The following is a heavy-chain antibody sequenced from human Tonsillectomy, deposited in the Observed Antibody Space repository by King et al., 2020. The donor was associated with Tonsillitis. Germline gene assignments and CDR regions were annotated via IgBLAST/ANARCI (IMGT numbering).Heavy chain of an antibody. Sequence: QLVESGGGLVQPGGSLRLSCAASGFTFSSYAMNWVRQAPGKWLEWVSTISGSGGSTYYADSVKCRFSVSRDNSRNTLYLQMNSRRAEDTAVYYCAKAVDTAMVCLDYWGQGSLVTVSS. CDR3: AKAVDTAMVCLDY. V-gene: IGHV3-23*04. D-gene: IGHD5-18*01. CDR1: GFTFSSYA. CDR2: ISGSGGST. J-gene: IGHJ4*02.